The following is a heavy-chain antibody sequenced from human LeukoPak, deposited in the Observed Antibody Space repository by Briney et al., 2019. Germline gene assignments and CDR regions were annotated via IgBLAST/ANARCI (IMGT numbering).Heavy chain of an antibody. D-gene: IGHD3-22*01. CDR2: ISAYNGNT. CDR1: GYTFTSYV. CDR3: ASTTYYDNSGCLSY. J-gene: IGHJ4*02. Sequence: ASVKVSCKASGYTFTSYVISWVRQAPGQGLEWMGWISAYNGNTIYAQKLQGRVTMTTDTSTSTAYMELRSLRSDDTAVYYCASTTYYDNSGCLSYWGQGTLVTVSS. V-gene: IGHV1-18*01.